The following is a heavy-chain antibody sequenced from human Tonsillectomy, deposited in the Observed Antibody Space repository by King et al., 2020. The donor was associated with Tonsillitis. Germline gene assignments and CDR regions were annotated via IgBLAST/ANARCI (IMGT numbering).Heavy chain of an antibody. Sequence: VQLVESGGGLVQPGGHLRLSCSASGFHFYTYAMHWVRQAPGKGLEYVSVISKDGGEAYYADSVKGRFIISRDNSKNTVSLQMSSLSAEDTAVYYCVRDCRGVNIFDYWGQGTLVTVSS. D-gene: IGHD2/OR15-2a*01. CDR2: ISKDGGEA. J-gene: IGHJ4*02. V-gene: IGHV3-64D*06. CDR3: VRDCRGVNIFDY. CDR1: GFHFYTYA.